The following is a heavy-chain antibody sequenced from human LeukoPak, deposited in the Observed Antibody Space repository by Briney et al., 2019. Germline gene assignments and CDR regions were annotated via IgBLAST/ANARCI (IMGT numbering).Heavy chain of an antibody. Sequence: ASVKVSCKASGYTFTSYGISWVRQAPGQGLEWMGWISAYNGNTNYAQKVQGRVTMTTDTSTGTAYMELRSLRSDDTAVYYCARESFSTLTSATDAFDIWGQGTMVAVSS. D-gene: IGHD4-17*01. V-gene: IGHV1-18*01. CDR3: ARESFSTLTSATDAFDI. J-gene: IGHJ3*02. CDR2: ISAYNGNT. CDR1: GYTFTSYG.